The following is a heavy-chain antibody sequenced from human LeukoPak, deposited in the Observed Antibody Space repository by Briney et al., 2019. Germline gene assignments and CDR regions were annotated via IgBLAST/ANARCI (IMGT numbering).Heavy chain of an antibody. Sequence: GRSLRLSCAASGFTFSSYAMHWVRQAPGKGLEWVAVISYDGSNKYYADSVKGRFTISRDNSKNTLYLQMNSLRAEDTAVYYCARGQNYYYMDVWGKGTTATVS. J-gene: IGHJ6*03. CDR3: ARGQNYYYMDV. CDR2: ISYDGSNK. V-gene: IGHV3-30*04. CDR1: GFTFSSYA.